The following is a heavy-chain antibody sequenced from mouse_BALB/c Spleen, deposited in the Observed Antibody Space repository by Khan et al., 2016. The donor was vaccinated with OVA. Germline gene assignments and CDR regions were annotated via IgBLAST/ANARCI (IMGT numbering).Heavy chain of an antibody. CDR2: IYTYTGEP. J-gene: IGHJ4*01. CDR1: GYTFTNYG. CDR3: ARGSSRAMDY. Sequence: QIQLVQSGPELKKPGETVKISCKASGYTFTNYGMNWVQQAPGKGLKWMGWIYTYTGEPTYADDFKGRFAFSLESSASTAFLQINNLTNDDTATYCGARGSSRAMDYWGQGTSVTVAA. D-gene: IGHD1-1*01. V-gene: IGHV9-3-1*01.